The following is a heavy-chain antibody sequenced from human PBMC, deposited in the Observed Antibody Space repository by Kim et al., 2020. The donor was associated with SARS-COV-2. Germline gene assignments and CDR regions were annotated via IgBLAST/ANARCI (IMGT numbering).Heavy chain of an antibody. Sequence: GGSLRLSCVVSGLTPSDAWMNWVRQAAGKGLEWVASIKPDGSERWYLDSVKGRFTISRDNATNSVYLQMNSLRAEDTATYYCARDRAYKTFDYWGQGTQV. D-gene: IGHD3-16*01. J-gene: IGHJ4*02. V-gene: IGHV3-7*05. CDR2: IKPDGSER. CDR3: ARDRAYKTFDY. CDR1: GLTPSDAW.